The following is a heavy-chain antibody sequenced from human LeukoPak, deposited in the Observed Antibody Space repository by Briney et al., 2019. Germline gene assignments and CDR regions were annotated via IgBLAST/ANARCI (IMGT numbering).Heavy chain of an antibody. D-gene: IGHD1-1*01. J-gene: IGHJ4*02. V-gene: IGHV3-30*04. CDR1: GFTFSSYA. Sequence: GGSLRLSCAASGFTFSSYAMHWVRQAPGKGLEWVAVISYDGSNKYYADSVKGRFTISRDNSKNTLYLQMNSLRAEDTAVYYCARAHSFTGTTISYWGQGTLVTVSS. CDR3: ARAHSFTGTTISY. CDR2: ISYDGSNK.